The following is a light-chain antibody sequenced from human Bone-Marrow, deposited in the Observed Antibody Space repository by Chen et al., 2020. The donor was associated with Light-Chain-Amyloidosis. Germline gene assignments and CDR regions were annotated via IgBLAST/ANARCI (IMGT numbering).Light chain of an antibody. Sequence: EIVLTQSPATLSLSPGERATLSCRPSQSFSSYLAWYQQQPGQTPRLLIYDASNRATGIPARFSGSGSGTDFTLTISSLEPEDFAVYYCQQRSNWPPYTFGQGTRLEIK. CDR1: QSFSSY. J-gene: IGKJ5*01. CDR3: QQRSNWPPYT. CDR2: DAS. V-gene: IGKV3-11*01.